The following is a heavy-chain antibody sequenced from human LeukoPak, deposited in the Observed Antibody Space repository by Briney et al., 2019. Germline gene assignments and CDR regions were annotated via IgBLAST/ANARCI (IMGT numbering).Heavy chain of an antibody. Sequence: ASVKVSCKASGYTLTDYYMHWVRQAPGQGLEWMGRINPNSGGTNYAQKFQGRVTMTRDTSISTVYMELSGLRSDDTAVYYCARVGYYESSGYYEYWGQGTLVTVSS. CDR3: ARVGYYESSGYYEY. CDR1: GYTLTDYY. CDR2: INPNSGGT. J-gene: IGHJ4*02. V-gene: IGHV1-2*06. D-gene: IGHD3-22*01.